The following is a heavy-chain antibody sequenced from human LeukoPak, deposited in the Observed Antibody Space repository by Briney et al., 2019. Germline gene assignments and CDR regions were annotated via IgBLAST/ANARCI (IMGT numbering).Heavy chain of an antibody. V-gene: IGHV3-48*01. Sequence: YPGGSLRLSCAASGFTFSSYSMTWVRQAPVKGLEWVSYITTGGSTIYYADSVKGRFTISRDNAKNSLCLQMNSLRAEDTAVYYCARVRDYSFDYWGQGTLVTVSS. CDR1: GFTFSSYS. J-gene: IGHJ4*02. CDR2: ITTGGSTI. CDR3: ARVRDYSFDY. D-gene: IGHD2-21*02.